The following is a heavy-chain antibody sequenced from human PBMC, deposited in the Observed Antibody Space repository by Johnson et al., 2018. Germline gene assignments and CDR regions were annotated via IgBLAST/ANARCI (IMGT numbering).Heavy chain of an antibody. CDR2: IWRDGRTK. J-gene: IGHJ3*02. CDR1: GFTFSRYG. Sequence: QVQLVQSGGGVVQPGRSLRLSCAASGFTFSRYGMHWVRQAPGKGLEWVAVIWRDGRTKDYTDSVKGRFTSSRDNSNNMWYLQMNSLRAEDTALFYCATDAGPAAFDIWGPGTMVTVSS. V-gene: IGHV3-33*01. D-gene: IGHD3-10*01. CDR3: ATDAGPAAFDI.